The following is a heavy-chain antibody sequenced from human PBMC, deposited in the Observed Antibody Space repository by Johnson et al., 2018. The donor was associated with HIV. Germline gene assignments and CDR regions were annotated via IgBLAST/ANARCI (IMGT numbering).Heavy chain of an antibody. D-gene: IGHD6-13*01. CDR2: ISYDGSNK. V-gene: IGHV3-30-3*02. J-gene: IGHJ3*02. CDR1: GFTFSSYA. CDR3: ASWGVGSSWNHDAFDI. Sequence: QVQLVESGGGVVQPGGSLRLSCAASGFTFSSYAMHWVRQALGKGLEWVAVISYDGSNKYYADSVKGRFTISRDNSKNTLYLQMNSLRAEDTAVYYCASWGVGSSWNHDAFDIWGQGTMVTVSS.